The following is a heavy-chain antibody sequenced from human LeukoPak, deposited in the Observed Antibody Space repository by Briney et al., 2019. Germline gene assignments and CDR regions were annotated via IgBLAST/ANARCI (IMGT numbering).Heavy chain of an antibody. CDR2: MNPNSGNT. CDR3: ATILHSGLWFRELQLDY. Sequence: ASVKVSCKASGYTFTSYDINWVRQATGQGLEWMGWMNPNSGNTGYAQKFQGRVTMTEDTSTDTAYMELSSLRSEDTAVYYCATILHSGLWFRELQLDYWGQGTLVTVSS. J-gene: IGHJ4*02. CDR1: GYTFTSYD. D-gene: IGHD3-10*01. V-gene: IGHV1-8*01.